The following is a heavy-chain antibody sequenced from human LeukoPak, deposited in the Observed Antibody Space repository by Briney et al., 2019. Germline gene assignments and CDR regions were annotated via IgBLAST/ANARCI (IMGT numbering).Heavy chain of an antibody. CDR2: IIPIFGTA. CDR1: GGTFSSYA. D-gene: IGHD1-26*01. J-gene: IGHJ3*02. CDR3: ARDWRSIGGDSGSYDI. Sequence: ASVKVSCKASGGTFSSYAISWVRQAPGQGLEWMGGIIPIFGTANYAQKFQGRVTITADESTSTAYMELSSLRSEDSAVYYCARDWRSIGGDSGSYDIWGQGTMVTVSS. V-gene: IGHV1-69*13.